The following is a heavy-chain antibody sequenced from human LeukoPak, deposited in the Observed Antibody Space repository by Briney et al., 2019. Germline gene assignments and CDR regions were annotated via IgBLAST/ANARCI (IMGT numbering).Heavy chain of an antibody. V-gene: IGHV3-33*01. CDR2: IWYDGSNK. CDR1: GVTIGSKC. D-gene: IGHD5-18*01. J-gene: IGHJ4*02. Sequence: AARGVTIGSKCMHWVRQEKRKGLEWVAVIWYDGSNKYYADSVKGRFTISRDNSKNTLYLQMNSLRAEDTAVYYCARGYSYGIFDYWGQGTLVTVSS. CDR3: ARGYSYGIFDY.